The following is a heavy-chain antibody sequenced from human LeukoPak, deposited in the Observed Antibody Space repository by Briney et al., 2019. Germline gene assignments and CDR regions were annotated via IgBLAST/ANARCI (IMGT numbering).Heavy chain of an antibody. CDR2: VNWNGGST. D-gene: IGHD4-17*01. J-gene: IGHJ4*02. Sequence: PGGSLRLSCAASGFTFDDYGMSWVRQAPGKGLEWISGVNWNGGSTGYADSVKGRFTISRDNAKNSLYLQMNSLRAEDTAVYYCARANDYVPYFDYWGQGTLVTVSS. CDR3: ARANDYVPYFDY. V-gene: IGHV3-20*04. CDR1: GFTFDDYG.